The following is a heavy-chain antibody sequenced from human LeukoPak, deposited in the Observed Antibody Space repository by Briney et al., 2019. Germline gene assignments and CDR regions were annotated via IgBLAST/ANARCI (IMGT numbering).Heavy chain of an antibody. V-gene: IGHV4-34*01. D-gene: IGHD6-19*01. CDR2: INHSGST. CDR3: ARGWVNKYSSGWYHIDY. CDR1: GGSFSGYY. J-gene: IGHJ4*02. Sequence: KPSETLSLTCAVYGGSFSGYYWSWIRQPPGKGLEWIGEINHSGSTNYNPSLKSRVTISVDTSKNQFSLKLSSVTAADTAVYYCARGWVNKYSSGWYHIDYWGQGTLVFVSS.